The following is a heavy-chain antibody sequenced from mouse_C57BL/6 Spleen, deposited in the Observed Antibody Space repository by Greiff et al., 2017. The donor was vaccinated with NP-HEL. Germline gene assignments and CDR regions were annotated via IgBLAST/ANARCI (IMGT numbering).Heavy chain of an antibody. V-gene: IGHV3-6*01. CDR3: ARDPFDV. J-gene: IGHJ1*03. CDR1: GYSITSGYY. Sequence: EVQLQQSGPGLVKPSQSLSLTCSVTGYSITSGYYWNWIRQFPGNKLEWMGYISYDGSNNYNPSLKNRISITRDTSKNQFFLKLNSVTTEDTATYYCARDPFDVWGTGTTGTGSS. CDR2: ISYDGSN.